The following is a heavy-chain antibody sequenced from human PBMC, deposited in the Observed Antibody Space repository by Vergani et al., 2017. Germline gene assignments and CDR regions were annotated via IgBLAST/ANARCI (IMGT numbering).Heavy chain of an antibody. Sequence: EVQLVESGGGLVQPGGSLRLSCVASGFTFTAHGLNWVRQAPGKGLEWVSGISGQNFRTHYADSVKGRFTISRDDSKNTLSLQMNSLTAEDTAIYYCAGPQGTSAYYYGGFDYWGQGILVTVSS. CDR3: AGPQGTSAYYYGGFDY. V-gene: IGHV3-23*04. J-gene: IGHJ4*02. D-gene: IGHD3-22*01. CDR2: ISGQNFRT. CDR1: GFTFTAHG.